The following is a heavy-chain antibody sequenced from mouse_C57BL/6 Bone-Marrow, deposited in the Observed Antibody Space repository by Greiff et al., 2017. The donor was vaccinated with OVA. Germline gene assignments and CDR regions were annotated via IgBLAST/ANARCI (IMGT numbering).Heavy chain of an antibody. V-gene: IGHV1-82*01. CDR1: GYAFSSSW. Sequence: VQLQQSGPELVKPGASVKISCKASGYAFSSSWMNWVKQRPGKGLEWIGRIYPGDGDTNYNGKFKGKATMTAYKSSSTAYMQLSSLTSEDSAVYFCARPSPWFAYWGQGTLVTVSA. CDR3: ARPSPWFAY. J-gene: IGHJ3*01. CDR2: IYPGDGDT.